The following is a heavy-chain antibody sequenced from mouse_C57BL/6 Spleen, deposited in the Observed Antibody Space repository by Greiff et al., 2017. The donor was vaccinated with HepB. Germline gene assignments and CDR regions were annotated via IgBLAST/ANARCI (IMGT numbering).Heavy chain of an antibody. CDR3: TTDGSNPAWFAY. Sequence: EVKLVESGAELVRPGASVKLSCTASGFNIKDDYMHWVKQRPEQGLEWIGWIDPENGDTEYASKFQGKATITADTSSNTAYLQLSSLTSEDTAVYYCTTDGSNPAWFAYWGQGTLVTVSA. CDR2: IDPENGDT. D-gene: IGHD2-3*01. J-gene: IGHJ3*01. V-gene: IGHV14-4*01. CDR1: GFNIKDDY.